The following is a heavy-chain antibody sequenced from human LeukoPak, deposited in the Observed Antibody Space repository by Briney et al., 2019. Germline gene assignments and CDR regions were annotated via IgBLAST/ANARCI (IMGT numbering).Heavy chain of an antibody. CDR3: AREGEWLAYFDY. J-gene: IGHJ4*02. CDR1: GGSISSYS. Sequence: SETLSLTCTVSGGSISSYSWSWIRQPAGKGLEWIGRIYTSGSTNYNPSLKSRVTMSVDTPKNQFSLKLSSVTAADTAVYYCAREGEWLAYFDYWGQGTLVTVSS. CDR2: IYTSGST. D-gene: IGHD6-19*01. V-gene: IGHV4-4*07.